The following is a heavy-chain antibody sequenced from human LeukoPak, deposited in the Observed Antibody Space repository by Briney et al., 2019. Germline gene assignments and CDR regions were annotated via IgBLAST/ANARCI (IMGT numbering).Heavy chain of an antibody. D-gene: IGHD5-24*01. J-gene: IGHJ4*02. V-gene: IGHV1-46*01. Sequence: ASVKVSCKLSGYTPTQLSIHWVRQAPGQGLEWMGVINPSDGSTNYAQKFQGRVTMTRDTSTTTVYLELSGLRSEDTAVYYCASDVAREFDYWGQGTLVTVSS. CDR2: INPSDGST. CDR1: GYTPTQLS. CDR3: ASDVAREFDY.